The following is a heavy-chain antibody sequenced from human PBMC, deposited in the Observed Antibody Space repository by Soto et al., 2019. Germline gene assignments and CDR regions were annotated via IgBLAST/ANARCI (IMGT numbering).Heavy chain of an antibody. Sequence: SETLSLTCTVSGGSISSGGYYWSWIRQHPGKGLEWIGYIYYSGSTFYNPSLKSRVTISVDTSKNQFSLNLSSVTAADTAVYYCARVEKERLLYWFAPWGQGTLVTVSS. CDR3: ARVEKERLLYWFAP. CDR2: IYYSGST. CDR1: GGSISSGGYY. J-gene: IGHJ5*02. V-gene: IGHV4-31*03. D-gene: IGHD3-3*01.